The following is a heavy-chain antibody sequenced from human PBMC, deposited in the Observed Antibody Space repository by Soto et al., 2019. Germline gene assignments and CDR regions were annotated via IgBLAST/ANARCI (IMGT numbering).Heavy chain of an antibody. J-gene: IGHJ6*03. V-gene: IGHV3-7*01. CDR3: VRAGGSGGYMDV. D-gene: IGHD2-15*01. Sequence: GGSLRLSCAASGFTFSSYWMSWVRQAPGKGLAWVANINKDGGDKYYVDSVKGRFTISRDNAENSLSLQMNSLRAEDTAVYYCVRAGGSGGYMDVWGKGTTVTVSS. CDR1: GFTFSSYW. CDR2: INKDGGDK.